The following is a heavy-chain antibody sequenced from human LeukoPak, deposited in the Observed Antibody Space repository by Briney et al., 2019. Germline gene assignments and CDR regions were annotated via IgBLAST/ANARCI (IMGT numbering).Heavy chain of an antibody. CDR2: INHSGST. V-gene: IGHV4-34*01. CDR3: ARGSGWPSYYYYYYMDV. Sequence: PSETLSLTCAVYGGSFSGYYWSWIRQPPGKGLEWIGEINHSGSTNYNPSLKSRVTISVDTSKNQFSLKLSSVTAADTAVYYCARGSGWPSYYYYYYMDVWGKGTTVTVSS. J-gene: IGHJ6*03. CDR1: GGSFSGYY. D-gene: IGHD6-19*01.